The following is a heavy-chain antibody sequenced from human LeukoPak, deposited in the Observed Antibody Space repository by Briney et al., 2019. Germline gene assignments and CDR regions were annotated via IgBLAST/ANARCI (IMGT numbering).Heavy chain of an antibody. Sequence: SETLSLTCTVSGGSISSYYWSWIRQPPGKGLEWIGYIYYSGSTNYNPSLMSRVTISVDTSKNQFSLKLSSVTAADTAVYYCASVHRYCSSTGCYNWFDPWGQGTLVTVSS. CDR1: GGSISSYY. V-gene: IGHV4-59*01. J-gene: IGHJ5*02. CDR3: ASVHRYCSSTGCYNWFDP. CDR2: IYYSGST. D-gene: IGHD2-2*01.